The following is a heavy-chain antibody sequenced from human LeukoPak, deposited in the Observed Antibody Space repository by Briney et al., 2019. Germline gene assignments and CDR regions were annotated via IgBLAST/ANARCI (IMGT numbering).Heavy chain of an antibody. V-gene: IGHV4-59*12. D-gene: IGHD2-2*01. CDR2: IYHSGST. J-gene: IGHJ5*02. CDR1: GGSISSYY. Sequence: SETLSLTCTVSGGSISSYYWSWIRQPPGKGLEWIGYIYHSGSTYYNPSLKSRVTISVDRSKNQFSLKLSSVTAADTAVYYCAREANIVVVSAAQYNWFDPWGQGTLVTVSS. CDR3: AREANIVVVSAAQYNWFDP.